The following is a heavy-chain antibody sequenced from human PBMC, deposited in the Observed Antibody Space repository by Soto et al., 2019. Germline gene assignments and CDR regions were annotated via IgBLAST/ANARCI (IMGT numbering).Heavy chain of an antibody. CDR1: GYTFTNYA. J-gene: IGHJ5*02. D-gene: IGHD3-10*01. V-gene: IGHV1-3*01. CDR2: INADNGNT. CDR3: ARAFGINWFDP. Sequence: QVQLVQSGAEVKKPGASVRVSCKASGYTFTNYALHWVRQAPGQGLEWMGLINADNGNTRYSQKFQDRVTFTRDTSASAAYMDLSSLRSEDTAVYYCARAFGINWFDPWGQGTLVTVSS.